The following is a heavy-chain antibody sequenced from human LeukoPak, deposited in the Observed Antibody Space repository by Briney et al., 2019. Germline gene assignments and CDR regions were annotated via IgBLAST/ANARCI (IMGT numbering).Heavy chain of an antibody. CDR2: IYTSGSA. J-gene: IGHJ6*02. CDR3: ARIDYYGSGSYYNDYYYYGMDV. Sequence: SETLSLTCAVYGGSFSGYYWSWIRQPPGKGLEWIGRIYTSGSANYNPSLKSRVTMSVDTSKNQFSLKLSSVTAADTAVYYCARIDYYGSGSYYNDYYYYGMDVWGQGTTVTVSS. D-gene: IGHD3-10*01. V-gene: IGHV4-59*10. CDR1: GGSFSGYY.